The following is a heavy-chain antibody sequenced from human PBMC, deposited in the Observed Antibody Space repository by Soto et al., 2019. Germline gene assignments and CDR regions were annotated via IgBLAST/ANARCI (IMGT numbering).Heavy chain of an antibody. D-gene: IGHD3-3*02. J-gene: IGHJ4*02. CDR3: ARGPF. CDR2: INQDGSAK. Sequence: PGXSLRLSGAVSGFTFGNQWMSWVLQAPGKGLEWVANINQDGSAKSHVDSVEGRFTISRDNAKNSMYLQMNSLRVEDTAVYYCARGPFWGQGTLVTVSS. V-gene: IGHV3-7*01. CDR1: GFTFGNQW.